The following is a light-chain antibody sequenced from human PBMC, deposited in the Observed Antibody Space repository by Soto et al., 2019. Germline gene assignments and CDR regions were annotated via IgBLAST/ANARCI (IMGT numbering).Light chain of an antibody. J-gene: IGKJ1*01. CDR1: QSVSSNY. CDR3: QQYGSSRT. V-gene: IGKV3-20*01. CDR2: GAS. Sequence: IVLTQSACTLSLSPGERATLPCRASQSVSSNYLAWHQQKPGQAPRLLIYGASSRATGIPDRFSGSGSGTDFTLTISRLEPEDFAVYYCQQYGSSRTFGQGTKVDIK.